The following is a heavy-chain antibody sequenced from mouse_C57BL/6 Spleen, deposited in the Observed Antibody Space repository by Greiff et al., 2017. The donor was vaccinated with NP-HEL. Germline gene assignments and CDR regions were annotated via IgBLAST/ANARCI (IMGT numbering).Heavy chain of an antibody. CDR1: GYTFTSYW. CDR3: ARRAMDY. Sequence: QVQLQQPGAELVRPGSSVKLSCKASGYTFTSYWMHWVKQRPIQGLEWIGNIDPSDSETNYNQKFKDKATLTVDKSSSTAYMQLGSLTSEDSGVDYCARRAMDYWGQGTSVTVSS. CDR2: IDPSDSET. J-gene: IGHJ4*01. V-gene: IGHV1-52*01.